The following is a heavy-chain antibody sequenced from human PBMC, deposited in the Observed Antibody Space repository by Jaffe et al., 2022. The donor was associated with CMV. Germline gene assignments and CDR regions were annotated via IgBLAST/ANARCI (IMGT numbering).Heavy chain of an antibody. V-gene: IGHV3-21*01. J-gene: IGHJ4*02. CDR2: ISSSSSYI. CDR3: ARVWGYYYDSSGYYFDY. D-gene: IGHD3-22*01. Sequence: EVQLVESGGGLVKPGGSLRLSCAASGFTFSSYSMNWVRQAPGKGLEWVSSISSSSSYIYYADSVKGRFTISRDNAKNSLYLQMNSLRAEDTAVYYCARVWGYYYDSSGYYFDYWGQGTLVTVSS. CDR1: GFTFSSYS.